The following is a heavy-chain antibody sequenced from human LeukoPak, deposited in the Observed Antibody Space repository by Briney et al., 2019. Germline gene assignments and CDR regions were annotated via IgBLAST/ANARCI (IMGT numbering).Heavy chain of an antibody. CDR3: AKDHYDSSSYPGHLDY. J-gene: IGHJ4*02. V-gene: IGHV3-23*01. Sequence: GGSLRLSCAASGLTFSSYAMSWVRHAPGKGLEWVSAISGSGGSTYYADSVKGRFTISRDNSKNTLYLQMNSLRAEDTAVYYCAKDHYDSSSYPGHLDYWGQGTLVTVSS. D-gene: IGHD3-22*01. CDR2: ISGSGGST. CDR1: GLTFSSYA.